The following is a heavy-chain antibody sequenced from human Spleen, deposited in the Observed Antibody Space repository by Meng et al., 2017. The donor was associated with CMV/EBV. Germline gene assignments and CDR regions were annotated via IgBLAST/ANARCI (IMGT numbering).Heavy chain of an antibody. CDR3: ARGDVLGPTTPSNVGYFDY. J-gene: IGHJ4*02. D-gene: IGHD1-26*01. Sequence: GGSLRLSCAASGFTFSRIAMHWVRQAPGKGLEWVAFTSYDGRYKGYADSVKGRFTISRDNSKNTLFLEMNSLRAEDTAVYFCARGDVLGPTTPSNVGYFDYWGQGTRVTVSS. V-gene: IGHV3-30*04. CDR1: GFTFSRIA. CDR2: TSYDGRYK.